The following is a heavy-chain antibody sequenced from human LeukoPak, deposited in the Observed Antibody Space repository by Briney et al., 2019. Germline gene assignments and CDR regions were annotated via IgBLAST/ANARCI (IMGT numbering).Heavy chain of an antibody. D-gene: IGHD1-26*01. CDR1: GFTFNNYW. V-gene: IGHV3-7*01. CDR2: INQDGSEK. J-gene: IGHJ4*02. CDR3: AREGIVGPTAY. Sequence: PGGSLRLSCAASGFTFNNYWMTWVRQAPGKTLGWVANINQDGSEKYYVDSVKGRFTISRDNAKNSLYLQMNSLRAEDTAVYYCAREGIVGPTAYWGQGTLVTVSS.